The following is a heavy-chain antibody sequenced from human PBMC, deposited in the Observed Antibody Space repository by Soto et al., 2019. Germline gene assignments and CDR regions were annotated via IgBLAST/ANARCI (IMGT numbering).Heavy chain of an antibody. CDR2: IQYSGTT. V-gene: IGHV4-28*01. D-gene: IGHD1-26*01. Sequence: QVQLQESGPGLVKPSDTLSLTCAVSGYSISSNNSWGWIRQPPWKALKWVGYIQYSGTTYYNPSLKSPVITSIDTSNDQFSLKLTSVTGVDTAVYYCARREIRGHIDYWGQGTMVTVSS. CDR3: ARREIRGHIDY. CDR1: GYSISSNNS. J-gene: IGHJ4*02.